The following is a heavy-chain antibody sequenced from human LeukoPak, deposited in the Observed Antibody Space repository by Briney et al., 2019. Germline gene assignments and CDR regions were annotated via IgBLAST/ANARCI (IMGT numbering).Heavy chain of an antibody. J-gene: IGHJ4*02. D-gene: IGHD4/OR15-4a*01. CDR2: VYSNGGT. CDR1: GGSTNDYY. V-gene: IGHV4-59*08. Sequence: SETLSLTCSVSGGSTNDYYWSWLRQPPGQGLEWIGYVYSNGGTNYNPSLKSRVTISVDTSRNQFFLKLNYVTAADTAVYYCARHPRGAWYFDYWGQGSPVTVSS. CDR3: ARHPRGAWYFDY.